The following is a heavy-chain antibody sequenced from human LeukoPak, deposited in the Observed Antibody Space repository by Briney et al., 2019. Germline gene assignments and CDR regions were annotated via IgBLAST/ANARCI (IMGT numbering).Heavy chain of an antibody. CDR3: ARLPLGYCSGTSCLD. Sequence: ASVKVSCKASGYTFTGYYIHWVRQAPGQGLEWMGWINPNSGGTNYAQKFQGRVTMTRDTSISTAYMELSRLRSDDTAVYYCARLPLGYCSGTSCLDWGQGTLVTVSS. CDR2: INPNSGGT. CDR1: GYTFTGYY. J-gene: IGHJ4*02. V-gene: IGHV1-2*02. D-gene: IGHD2-2*01.